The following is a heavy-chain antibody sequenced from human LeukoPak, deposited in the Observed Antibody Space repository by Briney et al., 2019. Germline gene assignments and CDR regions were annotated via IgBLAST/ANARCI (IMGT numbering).Heavy chain of an antibody. Sequence: SETLSLTCTVSGYSISSGYYWGWIRQPPGKGLEWTGSIDHSGSTYYNPSLKSRITISLDTSKNQFSLNLSSVTAADTAVYYCARQTGSGLFILPGGQGTLVTVSS. CDR2: IDHSGST. V-gene: IGHV4-38-2*02. CDR3: ARQTGSGLFILP. D-gene: IGHD3/OR15-3a*01. CDR1: GYSISSGYY. J-gene: IGHJ4*02.